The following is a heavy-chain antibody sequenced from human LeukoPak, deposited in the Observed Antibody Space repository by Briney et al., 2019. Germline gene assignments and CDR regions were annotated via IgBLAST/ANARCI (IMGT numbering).Heavy chain of an antibody. J-gene: IGHJ4*02. CDR3: AREYSSSWSYNTFDY. CDR1: GFTFSSYA. D-gene: IGHD6-13*01. Sequence: GGSLRLSCAASGFTFSSYAMHWVRQAPGKGLEWGAVISYDGSNKYYADSGKGRFTISRDNSKNTLYLQMNSLRAEDTAVYYCAREYSSSWSYNTFDYWGQGTLVTVSS. V-gene: IGHV3-30*04. CDR2: ISYDGSNK.